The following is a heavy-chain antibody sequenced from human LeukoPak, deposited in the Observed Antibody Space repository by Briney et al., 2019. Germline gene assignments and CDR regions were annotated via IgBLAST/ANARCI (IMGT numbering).Heavy chain of an antibody. J-gene: IGHJ4*02. Sequence: GGSLRLSCAASGFTFSSYDMSWVRQAPGKGLEWVSAISASGGTYNADSVKGRFTISRDNSNNTLYLQMDSMRAEDTAVYYCAKDYSAYNYLADFDYWGQGTLVTVSS. CDR2: ISASGGT. D-gene: IGHD5-24*01. V-gene: IGHV3-23*01. CDR1: GFTFSSYD. CDR3: AKDYSAYNYLADFDY.